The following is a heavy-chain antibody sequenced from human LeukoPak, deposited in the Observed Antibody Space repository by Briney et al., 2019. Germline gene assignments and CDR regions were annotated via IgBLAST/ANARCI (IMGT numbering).Heavy chain of an antibody. CDR1: GDSISSHY. D-gene: IGHD5-18*01. J-gene: IGHJ2*01. CDR2: IYYSGST. V-gene: IGHV4-59*11. Sequence: SETLSLTCTVSGDSISSHYWSWIRQPPGKGLEWIGYIYYSGSTNYSPSLKSRVTISVDTSKNQLSLKLSSVTAADTAVYYCARFRDTAMVYWYFDLWGRGTLVTVSS. CDR3: ARFRDTAMVYWYFDL.